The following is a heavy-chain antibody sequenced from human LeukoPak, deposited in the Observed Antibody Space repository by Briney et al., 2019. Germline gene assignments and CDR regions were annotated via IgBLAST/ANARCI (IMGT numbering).Heavy chain of an antibody. V-gene: IGHV1-69*04. CDR2: IIPILGIA. J-gene: IGHJ4*02. CDR3: ARDFTAYCGGDCYPHY. Sequence: SVRVSCKXSGGTFSSYTISWVRQAPGQGLERMGRIIPILGIANYAQKFQGRVTITADKSTSTAYMELSSLRSEDTAVYYCARDFTAYCGGDCYPHYWGQGTLVTVSS. D-gene: IGHD2-21*01. CDR1: GGTFSSYT.